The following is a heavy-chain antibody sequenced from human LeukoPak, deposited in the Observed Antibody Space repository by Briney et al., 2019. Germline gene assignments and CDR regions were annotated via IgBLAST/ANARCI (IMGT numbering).Heavy chain of an antibody. CDR3: ARGVTTGLDWFDP. Sequence: SETLSLTCTVSGGSINSHYWSWIRQPPGKGLEWIGYIYNSDNTNYNPTLKSRVTISVDTSKNQLSLKLTSVTAADTAVYYRARGVTTGLDWFDPWGQGTLVTVSS. V-gene: IGHV4-59*11. J-gene: IGHJ5*02. D-gene: IGHD2-21*02. CDR2: IYNSDNT. CDR1: GGSINSHY.